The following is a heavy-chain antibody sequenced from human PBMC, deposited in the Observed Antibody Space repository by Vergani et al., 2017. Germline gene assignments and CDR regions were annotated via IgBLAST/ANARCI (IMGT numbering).Heavy chain of an antibody. CDR3: AKGYESVLAPPDY. Sequence: EVQLLESGGGLVQPGGSLRLSCAASGFTFSSYAMSWVRQAPGKGLEWVSAISGSGGSTYYADSVKGRFTISRDNSKNTLYLQMNSLSAEDTAVYYCAKGYESVLAPPDYWGQGLLVIVFS. J-gene: IGHJ4*02. CDR2: ISGSGGST. V-gene: IGHV3-23*01. CDR1: GFTFSSYA. D-gene: IGHD3-3*01.